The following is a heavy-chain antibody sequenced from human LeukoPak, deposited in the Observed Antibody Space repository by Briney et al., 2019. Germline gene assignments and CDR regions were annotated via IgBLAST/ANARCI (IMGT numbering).Heavy chain of an antibody. CDR3: ARDSSYTSGSYYDDYFDS. Sequence: SETLSLTCTVSGGSISSYYWSWIRQPPGKGLEWIGYIYYSGNTNYNPSLKSRVTISVDTSKNQFSLKLSSVTAADTAVYYCARDSSYTSGSYYDDYFDSWSQGTLVTVSS. J-gene: IGHJ4*02. CDR2: IYYSGNT. V-gene: IGHV4-59*01. D-gene: IGHD3-10*01. CDR1: GGSISSYY.